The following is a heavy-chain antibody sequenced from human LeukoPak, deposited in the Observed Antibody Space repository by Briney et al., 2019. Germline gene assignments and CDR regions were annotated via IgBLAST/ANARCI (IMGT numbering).Heavy chain of an antibody. J-gene: IGHJ4*02. Sequence: GGSLRLSCEASGFTFSSYWMHWVRQVPGKGVVWVSRINSDGIITNYADSVKGRFTISRDNAKNTLYLQMNSLRVEDTAVYYCARVWLPGWGQGTLVTVSS. D-gene: IGHD5-12*01. CDR1: GFTFSSYW. CDR3: ARVWLPG. CDR2: INSDGIIT. V-gene: IGHV3-74*01.